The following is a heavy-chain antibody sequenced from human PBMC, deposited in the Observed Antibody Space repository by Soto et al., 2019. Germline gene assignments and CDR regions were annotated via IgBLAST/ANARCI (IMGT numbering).Heavy chain of an antibody. V-gene: IGHV4-39*01. CDR2: IYYSGST. Sequence: SETLSLTCTVSGGSISSSSYYWGWIRQPPGKGLEWIGSIYYSGSTYYNPSLKSRVTISVDTSKNQFSLKLSSVTAADTAVYYCARPLVYSSSPRDFDYWGQGTLVTVSS. D-gene: IGHD6-13*01. J-gene: IGHJ4*02. CDR1: GGSISSSSYY. CDR3: ARPLVYSSSPRDFDY.